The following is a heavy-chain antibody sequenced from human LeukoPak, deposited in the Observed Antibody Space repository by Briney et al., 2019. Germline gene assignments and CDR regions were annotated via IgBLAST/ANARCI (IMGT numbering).Heavy chain of an antibody. Sequence: GGSLRLSCAASGFTFSSYWMHWVRQAPGKGLVWVSRINSDGSSTTYADSVKGRFTISRDNARNTLYLQMNSLRAEDTAVYYCARGGDYYDSAGAFDIWGQGTMVTVSS. D-gene: IGHD3-22*01. CDR3: ARGGDYYDSAGAFDI. CDR1: GFTFSSYW. CDR2: INSDGSST. V-gene: IGHV3-74*01. J-gene: IGHJ3*02.